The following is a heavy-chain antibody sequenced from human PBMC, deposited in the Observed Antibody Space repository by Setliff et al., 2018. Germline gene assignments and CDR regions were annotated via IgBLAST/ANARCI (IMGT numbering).Heavy chain of an antibody. Sequence: SETLSLTCTVSGASLSSGTYYWGWIRQPPGKGLEWIASIHSRGNIYFHPSLKSRVAISIDSSKNQFSLDFNSVTASDTAVYYCATHFSDYDILTGYYPFDYWGQGTLVTVSS. CDR2: IHSRGNI. D-gene: IGHD3-9*01. V-gene: IGHV4-39*01. J-gene: IGHJ4*02. CDR1: GASLSSGTYY. CDR3: ATHFSDYDILTGYYPFDY.